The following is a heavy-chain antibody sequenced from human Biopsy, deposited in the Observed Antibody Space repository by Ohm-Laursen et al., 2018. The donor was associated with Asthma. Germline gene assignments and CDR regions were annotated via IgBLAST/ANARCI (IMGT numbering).Heavy chain of an antibody. CDR2: IKPDGSQT. CDR3: ATLSWYASQY. V-gene: IGHV3-7*01. Sequence: GSLRLSCAASGFTFSNYGMHWVRQAPWKGLQWLAFIKPDGSQTYYADSVEGRFSISRDNSKNSLYLQMSSLRGEDTAIYYCATLSWYASQYWGQGTLVTVSS. CDR1: GFTFSNYG. D-gene: IGHD2-2*01. J-gene: IGHJ4*02.